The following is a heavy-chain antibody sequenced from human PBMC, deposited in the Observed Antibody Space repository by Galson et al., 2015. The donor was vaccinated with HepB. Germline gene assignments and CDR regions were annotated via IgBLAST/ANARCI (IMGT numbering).Heavy chain of an antibody. V-gene: IGHV3-48*04. CDR1: GFTLSSYS. Sequence: SLRLSCAASGFTLSSYSMNWVRQAPGKGLGWVSYISSSSSTIYYADSVKGRFTISRDNAKNSLYLQMNSLRAEDTAVYYCARLMSGNYWGQGTLVTVSS. CDR2: ISSSSSTI. CDR3: ARLMSGNY. J-gene: IGHJ4*02. D-gene: IGHD3-3*01.